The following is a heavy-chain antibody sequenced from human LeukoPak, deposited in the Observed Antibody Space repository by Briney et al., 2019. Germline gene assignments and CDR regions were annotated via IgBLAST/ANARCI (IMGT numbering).Heavy chain of an antibody. J-gene: IGHJ3*02. V-gene: IGHV3-23*01. CDR2: ISGSGGGT. D-gene: IGHD3-10*01. CDR1: AFTFSTYA. Sequence: GGSLRLSCAASAFTFSTYAMTWVRQAPGKGLEWVSSISGSGGGTYYADSVKGWFTISRDNSNNMLYLQMNSLRAEDTAIYYCAKNCGSGSHAFDIWGQGTMVTVSS. CDR3: AKNCGSGSHAFDI.